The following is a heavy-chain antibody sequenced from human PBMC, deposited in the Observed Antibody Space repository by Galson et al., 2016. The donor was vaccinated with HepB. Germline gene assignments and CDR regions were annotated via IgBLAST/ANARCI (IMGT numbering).Heavy chain of an antibody. D-gene: IGHD1-26*01. Sequence: SETLSLTCTVSGGSISSYYWSWIRQPPGKGLEWIGYIFYSGSTNYNPSLKSRVTISVDTSKNQFSLKLSSVTAADTAVYYCARGNLLVGVYFDYWGQGTLVTVSS. CDR2: IFYSGST. V-gene: IGHV4-59*01. J-gene: IGHJ4*02. CDR1: GGSISSYY. CDR3: ARGNLLVGVYFDY.